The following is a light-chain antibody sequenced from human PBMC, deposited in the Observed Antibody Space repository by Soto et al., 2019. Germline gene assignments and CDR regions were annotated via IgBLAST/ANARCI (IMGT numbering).Light chain of an antibody. CDR2: DAS. J-gene: IGKJ5*01. Sequence: IVLRPSPASLSVSPGERATLSCRASQDISTYLAWYPQKRGQAPRLLIYDASNRATGTPARFSGSGSGTDFTLTISSLEPEDFAVYYCQQRSNWLITFGQGTRLEIK. CDR1: QDISTY. V-gene: IGKV3-11*01. CDR3: QQRSNWLIT.